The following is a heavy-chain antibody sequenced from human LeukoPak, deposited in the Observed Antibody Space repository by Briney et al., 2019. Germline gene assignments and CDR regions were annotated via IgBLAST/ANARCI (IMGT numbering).Heavy chain of an antibody. Sequence: SETLSLTCTVSGGSISSYYWSWIRQPAGKGLEWIGRIYTSGSTNYNPSHKSRVTMSVDTSKNQFSLKLSSVTAADTAVYYCASGSYDFWSGYYIFDYWGQGTLVTVSS. D-gene: IGHD3-3*01. J-gene: IGHJ4*02. CDR3: ASGSYDFWSGYYIFDY. CDR1: GGSISSYY. V-gene: IGHV4-4*07. CDR2: IYTSGST.